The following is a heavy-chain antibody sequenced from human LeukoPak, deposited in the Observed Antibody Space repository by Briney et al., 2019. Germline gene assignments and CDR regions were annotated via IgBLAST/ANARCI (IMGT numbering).Heavy chain of an antibody. CDR1: GYTFTGYY. CDR2: IYPDSGGT. V-gene: IGHV1-2*02. Sequence: ASVKVSCKASGYTFTGYYMHWVRQAPGQGLEWMGWIYPDSGGTNYAQKFRGRVTMTRDTSTSTAYLELNSLTSDDTAVYYCARVTSITTDYWGQGTLVTVSS. J-gene: IGHJ4*02. CDR3: ARVTSITTDY. D-gene: IGHD2-21*02.